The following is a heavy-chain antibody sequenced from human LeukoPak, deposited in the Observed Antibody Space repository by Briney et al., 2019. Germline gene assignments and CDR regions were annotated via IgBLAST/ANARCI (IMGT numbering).Heavy chain of an antibody. J-gene: IGHJ4*02. D-gene: IGHD1-26*01. V-gene: IGHV3-48*01. Sequence: GGSLRLSCAASGFTFSSYSMNWVRQAPGKGLEWVSYISSSSSTIYYADSVKGRFTISRDNAKNSLYLQMNSLRAEDMAVYYCASSVGSGSFDYWGQGTLVTVSS. CDR1: GFTFSSYS. CDR3: ASSVGSGSFDY. CDR2: ISSSSSTI.